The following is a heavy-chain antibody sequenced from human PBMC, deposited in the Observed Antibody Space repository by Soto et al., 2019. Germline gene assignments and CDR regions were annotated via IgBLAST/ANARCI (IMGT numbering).Heavy chain of an antibody. Sequence: NLSETLSLTCTVSGGSISSYYWSWIRQPPGKGLEWIGYIYYSGSTNYNPSLKSRVTISVDTSKNQFSLKLSSVTAADTAVYYCARPVHRKDCSGGSCYSSSTFDPWGQGTLVTVSS. CDR3: ARPVHRKDCSGGSCYSSSTFDP. D-gene: IGHD2-15*01. V-gene: IGHV4-59*08. CDR1: GGSISSYY. CDR2: IYYSGST. J-gene: IGHJ5*02.